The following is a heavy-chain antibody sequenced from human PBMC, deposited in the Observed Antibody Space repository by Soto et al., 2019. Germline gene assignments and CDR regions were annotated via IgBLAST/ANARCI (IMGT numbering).Heavy chain of an antibody. D-gene: IGHD3-10*01. J-gene: IGHJ4*02. CDR3: ARGGGDFDY. CDR1: GGSISQYY. V-gene: IGHV4-59*01. CDR2: IYYSGST. Sequence: SETLSLTCTFSGGSISQYYWSWIQQPPGKGLEWIGYIYYSGSTNYNPSLKSRVTISVDTSKNQFSLKLSSVTAADTAVYYCARGGGDFDYWGQGTLVTVS.